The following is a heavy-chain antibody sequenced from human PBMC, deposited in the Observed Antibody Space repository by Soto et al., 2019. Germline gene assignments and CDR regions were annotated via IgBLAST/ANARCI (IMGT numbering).Heavy chain of an antibody. CDR3: ARVVIAARSDYFDY. CDR2: IYHSGST. Sequence: QLQLQESGSGLVKPSQTLSLTCAVSGGSISSGGYSWSWIRQPPGKGLEWIGYIYHSGSTYYNPSLKSRVTTSVDRSKNQFSLKLSSVTAADTAVYYCARVVIAARSDYFDYWGQGTLVPVSS. V-gene: IGHV4-30-2*01. CDR1: GGSISSGGYS. D-gene: IGHD6-6*01. J-gene: IGHJ4*02.